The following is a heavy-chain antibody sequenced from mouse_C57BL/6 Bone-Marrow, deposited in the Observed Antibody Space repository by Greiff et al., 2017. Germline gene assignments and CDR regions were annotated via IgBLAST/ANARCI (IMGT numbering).Heavy chain of an antibody. CDR2: ISYDGSN. J-gene: IGHJ3*01. D-gene: IGHD1-1*01. CDR1: GYSITSGYY. CDR3: ARDGYYYGSSSAWFAY. V-gene: IGHV3-6*01. Sequence: DVQLQESGPGLVKPSQSLSLTCSVTGYSITSGYYWNWIRQFPGNKLEWMGYISYDGSNNYNPSLKNRISITRDTSKNQFFLKLNSVTTEDTTTYYCARDGYYYGSSSAWFAYWGQGTLVTVSA.